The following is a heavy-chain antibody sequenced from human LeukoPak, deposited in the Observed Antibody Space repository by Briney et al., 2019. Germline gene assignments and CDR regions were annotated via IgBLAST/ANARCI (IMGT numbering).Heavy chain of an antibody. V-gene: IGHV4-34*01. CDR2: INHSGST. Sequence: PSETLSLTCAVYGGSFSGYYWSWIRQPPGKGLEWIGEINHSGSTNYNPSLKSRVTTSVDTSKNQFSLKLSSVTAADTAVYYCARGVGYKRGDYWGQGTLVTVSS. CDR3: ARGVGYKRGDY. J-gene: IGHJ4*02. D-gene: IGHD5-24*01. CDR1: GGSFSGYY.